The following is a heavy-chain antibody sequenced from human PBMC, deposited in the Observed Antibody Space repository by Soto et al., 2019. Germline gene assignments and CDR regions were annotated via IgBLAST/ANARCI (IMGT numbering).Heavy chain of an antibody. Sequence: QVQLVESGGGVVQPGRSLRLSCAASGFTFSSYGMHWVRQAPGKGLEWVAVISYDGSNKYYADSVKGRFTISRDNSKNTLYLQMNSLRAEDTAVYYCAKEGWEAWGQGTLVTVSS. CDR1: GFTFSSYG. D-gene: IGHD1-26*01. J-gene: IGHJ5*02. CDR3: AKEGWEA. CDR2: ISYDGSNK. V-gene: IGHV3-30*18.